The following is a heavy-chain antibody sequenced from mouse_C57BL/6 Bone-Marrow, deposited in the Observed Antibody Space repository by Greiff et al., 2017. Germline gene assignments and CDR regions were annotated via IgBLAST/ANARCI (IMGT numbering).Heavy chain of an antibody. J-gene: IGHJ4*01. CDR1: GFNIKNTY. V-gene: IGHV14-3*01. CDR2: IDPASGNT. CDR3: ARLGRAMDY. D-gene: IGHD4-1*01. Sequence: VQLQQSVAELVKPGASVKLSCTASGFNIKNTYMHWVKQRPEQGLEWIGRIDPASGNTKSAHKFKGQATITADTSSNKAYLQLSSLTAEDTAIYCCARLGRAMDYWGQGTSVTVSS.